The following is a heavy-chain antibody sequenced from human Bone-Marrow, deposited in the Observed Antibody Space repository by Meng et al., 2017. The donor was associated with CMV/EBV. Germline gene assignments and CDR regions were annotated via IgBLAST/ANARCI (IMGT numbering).Heavy chain of an antibody. V-gene: IGHV1-69*05. CDR1: GGTFSSYA. D-gene: IGHD1-20*01. Sequence: SVKVSCKASGGTFSSYAISWVRQAPGQGLEWMGGIIPIFGTANYAQKFQSRVTITTDESTSTAYMELSSLRSEDTAVYYCASSITGIPNDYWGQGTLVTVSS. CDR2: IIPIFGTA. J-gene: IGHJ4*02. CDR3: ASSITGIPNDY.